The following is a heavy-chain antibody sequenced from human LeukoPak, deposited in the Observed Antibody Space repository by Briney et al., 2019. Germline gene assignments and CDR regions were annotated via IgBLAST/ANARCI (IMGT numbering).Heavy chain of an antibody. V-gene: IGHV3-30*02. CDR3: AKNKGYAFDY. J-gene: IGHJ4*02. Sequence: GGSLRLSCVASGFTFSNSGIHWVGPAACPGLEWVAFIRSDGSNQYYADSVKGRFTISRDNSKNTLYLQLNSLRAEDTAVYYCAKNKGYAFDYWGQGTLVTVSS. CDR2: IRSDGSNQ. D-gene: IGHD5-12*01. CDR1: GFTFSNSG.